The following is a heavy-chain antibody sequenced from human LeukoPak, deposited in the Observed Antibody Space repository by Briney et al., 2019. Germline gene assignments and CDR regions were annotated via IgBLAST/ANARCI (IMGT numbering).Heavy chain of an antibody. CDR3: TRDGQWGTDY. J-gene: IGHJ4*02. V-gene: IGHV1-2*02. Sequence: ASVKVSCKASGYTFTGYYIHWVRQAPGQGLEWMGWINPNSGDTNYAQRFQGRVTMTRDTSIRTAYMEMTRLTSDDTAMYYCTRDGQWGTDYWGRGTLGTVSS. D-gene: IGHD6-19*01. CDR2: INPNSGDT. CDR1: GYTFTGYY.